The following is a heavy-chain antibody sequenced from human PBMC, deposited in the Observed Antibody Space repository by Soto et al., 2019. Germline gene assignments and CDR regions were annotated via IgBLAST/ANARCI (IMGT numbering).Heavy chain of an antibody. CDR2: MYHSGTF. D-gene: IGHD3-10*01. CDR3: ARAQFYSGSGNYNNLMFDA. CDR1: GGSIGGVGYS. Sequence: LSLTCAVSGGSIGGVGYSWSWIRQPPGGGLEWIGYMYHSGTFLKSPSLKTRLTMSLDMSKNQFSLTLNSMTAADTAVYYCARAQFYSGSGNYNNLMFDAWGQGIQVTVSS. V-gene: IGHV4-30-2*01. J-gene: IGHJ5*02.